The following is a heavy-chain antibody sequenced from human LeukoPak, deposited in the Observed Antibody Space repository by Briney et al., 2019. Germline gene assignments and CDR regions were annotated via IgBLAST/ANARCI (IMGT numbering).Heavy chain of an antibody. J-gene: IGHJ6*02. V-gene: IGHV3-7*01. CDR2: IMQDGSEK. Sequence: GGSLRLSCAASGFTFSSYWMSWVRQAPGKGLEWVANIMQDGSEKFYVDSVKGRFTISRDNAKNSLYLQMHSLRAEDTAVYYCGRDSLYQQLSSYGMDVWGQGTTVTVSS. CDR1: GFTFSSYW. CDR3: GRDSLYQQLSSYGMDV. D-gene: IGHD2-2*01.